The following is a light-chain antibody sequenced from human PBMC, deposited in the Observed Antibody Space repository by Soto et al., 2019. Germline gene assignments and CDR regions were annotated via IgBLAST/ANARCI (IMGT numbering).Light chain of an antibody. J-gene: IGKJ1*01. Sequence: DIEMTQSPSSLSASAGDRVTITCRAGQNIKSYFNWYQQKIGKAPKLLIYAASSLQSGVPSRFRGSGSGTDFTITICSLQPEDLATYYCQQTHSDTTFGRGTKVEI. CDR3: QQTHSDTT. CDR1: QNIKSY. CDR2: AAS. V-gene: IGKV1-39*01.